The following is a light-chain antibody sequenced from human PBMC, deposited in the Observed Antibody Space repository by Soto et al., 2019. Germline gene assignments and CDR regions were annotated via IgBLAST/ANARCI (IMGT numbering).Light chain of an antibody. J-gene: IGKJ5*01. CDR1: QSISGW. CDR2: DVS. Sequence: DIQMTQSPSTLSASVGDRVTITCRASQSISGWLAWYQQKPGKAPKLLIYDVSSLESGVPSRFSGSGSGTEFTLAISSLQPDDFAVYYCQQRSNWITFGQGTRLEIK. V-gene: IGKV1-5*01. CDR3: QQRSNWIT.